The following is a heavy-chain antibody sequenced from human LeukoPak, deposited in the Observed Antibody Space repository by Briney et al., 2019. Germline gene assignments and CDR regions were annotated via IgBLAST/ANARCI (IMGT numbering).Heavy chain of an antibody. CDR2: ISSSSSYI. CDR1: GFTFSSYS. D-gene: IGHD1-7*01. V-gene: IGHV3-21*01. J-gene: IGHJ5*02. Sequence: GGSLRLSCAASGFTFSSYSMTWVRHAPGKGLEGVSSISSSSSYIYYADSVTGRFTLSRDNAKNLLYLQMNSLSAEATAVYYCAREALDNWNYNWFDHWGQGTLVTVSS. CDR3: AREALDNWNYNWFDH.